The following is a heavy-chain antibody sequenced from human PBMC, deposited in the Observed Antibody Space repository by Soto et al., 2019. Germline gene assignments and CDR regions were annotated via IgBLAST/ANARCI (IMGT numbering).Heavy chain of an antibody. Sequence: GGSLRLSCAASGFTFSSYATHWVRQAPGKGLEWVAVISYDGSNKYYADSVKGRFTISRDNSKNTLYLQMNSLRAEDTAVYYCARDVYDSSGSGTVDYWGQGTLVTVS. CDR3: ARDVYDSSGSGTVDY. CDR2: ISYDGSNK. V-gene: IGHV3-30-3*01. D-gene: IGHD3-22*01. CDR1: GFTFSSYA. J-gene: IGHJ4*02.